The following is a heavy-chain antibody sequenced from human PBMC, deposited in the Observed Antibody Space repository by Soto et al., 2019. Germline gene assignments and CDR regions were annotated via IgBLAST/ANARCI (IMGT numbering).Heavy chain of an antibody. CDR2: IKQDGSEK. D-gene: IGHD6-6*01. CDR3: AREFSAARAYYYYYYYMDV. Sequence: EVQLVESGGGLVQPGGSLRLSCAASGFTFSSYWMSWVRQAPGKGLEWVANIKQDGSEKYYVDSVKGRFTISRDNAKNSLYLQMNSLRPEDTAVYYCAREFSAARAYYYYYYYMDVWGKGTTVTVSS. J-gene: IGHJ6*03. V-gene: IGHV3-7*01. CDR1: GFTFSSYW.